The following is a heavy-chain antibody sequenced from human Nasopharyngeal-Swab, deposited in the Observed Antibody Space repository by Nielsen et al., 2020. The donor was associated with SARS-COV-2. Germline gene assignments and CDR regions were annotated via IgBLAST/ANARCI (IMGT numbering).Heavy chain of an antibody. J-gene: IGHJ4*02. CDR3: ARVSAVAEVGDY. V-gene: IGHV1-18*01. Sequence: WVRQATGQGLEWMGWISAYNGNTNYAQKIQGRVTMTTDTSTSTADMEQRSLRPDDTAVYYCARVSAVAEVGDYWGQGTLVTVSS. CDR2: ISAYNGNT. D-gene: IGHD6-19*01.